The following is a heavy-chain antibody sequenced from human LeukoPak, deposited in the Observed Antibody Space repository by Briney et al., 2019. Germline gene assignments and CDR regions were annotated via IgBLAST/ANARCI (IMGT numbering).Heavy chain of an antibody. J-gene: IGHJ6*02. Sequence: ASVKVSCKASGYTFTSYYMHWVRQAPGQGLEWMGIINPSGGSTSYAQKFQGRVTMTRNTSISTAYMELSSLRSEDTAVYYCARGLSMVRGVIKGYYYYGMDVWGQGTTVTVSS. CDR2: INPSGGST. CDR1: GYTFTSYY. V-gene: IGHV1-46*01. CDR3: ARGLSMVRGVIKGYYYYGMDV. D-gene: IGHD3-10*01.